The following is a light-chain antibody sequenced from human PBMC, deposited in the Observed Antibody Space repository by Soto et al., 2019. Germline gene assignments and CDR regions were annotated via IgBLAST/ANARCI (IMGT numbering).Light chain of an antibody. CDR2: KAS. Sequence: DIQMTQSPSTQSASVGDRVTIACRASQYISSWLAWYQQKPGKAPKLLIYKASSLESGVPSRFSGSGSGTEFTLAISGLQPDDLATYYCQQYSTYPFTFGPGTKV. V-gene: IGKV1-5*03. CDR3: QQYSTYPFT. J-gene: IGKJ3*01. CDR1: QYISSW.